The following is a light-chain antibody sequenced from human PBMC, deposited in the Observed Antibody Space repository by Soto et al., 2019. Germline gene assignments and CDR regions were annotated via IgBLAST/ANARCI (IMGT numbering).Light chain of an antibody. J-gene: IGKJ2*01. CDR3: QQYGSSPYT. V-gene: IGKV3-20*01. Sequence: EIVLSQSPGTLALSPGERATLSCRASRSVSSTYLAWYQQKPGQAPRLLIYSATTRATGIPDRFSGSGSGTDFTLTISRLEPEDLAVYYCQQYGSSPYTFGQGTKLEIK. CDR1: RSVSSTY. CDR2: SAT.